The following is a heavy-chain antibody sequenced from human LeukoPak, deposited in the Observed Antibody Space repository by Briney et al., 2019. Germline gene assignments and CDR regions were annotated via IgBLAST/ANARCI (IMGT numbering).Heavy chain of an antibody. Sequence: GGSLRLSCAVAGFTFSSYGMHWVRQAPGKGLEWVAVIWYDGSNKYYADSVKGRFTISRDNSKNTLYLQMNSLRAEDTAVYYCATDRREDIVVVPAARGNGMDVWGQGTTVTVSS. D-gene: IGHD2-2*01. V-gene: IGHV3-33*01. CDR1: GFTFSSYG. J-gene: IGHJ6*02. CDR2: IWYDGSNK. CDR3: ATDRREDIVVVPAARGNGMDV.